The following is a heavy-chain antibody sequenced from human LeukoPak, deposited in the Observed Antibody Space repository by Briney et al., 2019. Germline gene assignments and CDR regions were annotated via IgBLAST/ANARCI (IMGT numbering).Heavy chain of an antibody. CDR3: ARGARYYYDSSGYRY. J-gene: IGHJ4*02. CDR1: GGTFINYA. D-gene: IGHD3-22*01. V-gene: IGHV1-69*13. CDR2: IIPIFGTA. Sequence: SVTVSFMSSGGTFINYAISWVRQPPGQGLEWMGGIIPIFGTASYAQKFQGRVTITADESTSTAYMELSSLRSEDTAVYYCARGARYYYDSSGYRYWGQGTLVTVSS.